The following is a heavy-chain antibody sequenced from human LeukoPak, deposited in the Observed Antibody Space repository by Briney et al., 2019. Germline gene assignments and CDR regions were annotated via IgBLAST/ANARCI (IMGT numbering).Heavy chain of an antibody. V-gene: IGHV4-39*01. CDR3: ARNPYSSSSWPKIYYFDY. J-gene: IGHJ4*02. D-gene: IGHD6-6*01. CDR1: GGSISSSSYY. Sequence: SETLSLTCTDSGGSISSSSYYWGWIRQPPGKGLEWIGSIYCSGSTYYNPSLKSRVTISVDTSKNQFSLKLSSVTAADTAVYYCARNPYSSSSWPKIYYFDYWGQGTLVTVSS. CDR2: IYCSGST.